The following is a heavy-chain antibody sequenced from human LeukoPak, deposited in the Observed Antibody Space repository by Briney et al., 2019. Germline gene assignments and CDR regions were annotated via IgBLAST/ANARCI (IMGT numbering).Heavy chain of an antibody. D-gene: IGHD6-13*01. CDR2: ISSSGRYI. CDR3: ARALIAAAGGDWFDP. V-gene: IGHV3-21*01. Sequence: PGGSLRLSRAASGFTFSSNSMNWVRQALGKGLEWVSSISSSGRYIYYADSVKGRFTISRDNAKNSLYLQMNSLRAEDTAVYYCARALIAAAGGDWFDPWGQGTLVTVSS. CDR1: GFTFSSNS. J-gene: IGHJ5*02.